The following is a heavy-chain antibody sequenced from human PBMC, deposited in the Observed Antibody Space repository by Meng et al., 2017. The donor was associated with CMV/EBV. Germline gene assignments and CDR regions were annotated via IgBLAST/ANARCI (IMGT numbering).Heavy chain of an antibody. J-gene: IGHJ4*01. D-gene: IGHD1-14*01. V-gene: IGHV5-51*01. CDR1: GYIFTTYW. CDR3: AREEPRGGYFDY. Sequence: GESLKISCKGSGYIFTTYWIGWVRQMPGKGLEWIGIIYAGDSDTRYSPSFEGQVTISVDKSISTAYLQWSSLKASDTAMYYCAREEPRGGYFDYWGQGTLVTVSS. CDR2: IYAGDSDT.